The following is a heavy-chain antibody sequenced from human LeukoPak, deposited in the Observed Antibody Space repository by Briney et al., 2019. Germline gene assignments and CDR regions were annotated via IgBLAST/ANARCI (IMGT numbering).Heavy chain of an antibody. D-gene: IGHD4-11*01. Sequence: GASVKVSCKASGYTFTSYGISWVRQAPGQGLEWMGWISAYNGNTNYAQKLQGRVTMTTDASTSTAYMELRSLRSDDTAVYYCARDPLTTVTTGYYYYYMDVRGKGTTVTVSS. CDR3: ARDPLTTVTTGYYYYYMDV. CDR1: GYTFTSYG. CDR2: ISAYNGNT. V-gene: IGHV1-18*01. J-gene: IGHJ6*03.